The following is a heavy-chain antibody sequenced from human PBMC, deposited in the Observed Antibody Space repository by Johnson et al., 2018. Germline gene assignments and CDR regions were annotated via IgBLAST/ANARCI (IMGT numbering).Heavy chain of an antibody. J-gene: IGHJ4*02. CDR3: ARTDGDLDY. V-gene: IGHV1-8*01. D-gene: IGHD4-17*01. Sequence: VQLLESGAEVKKPGASVKVSCKASGYTFTRYDINWVRQATGQGLEWMGWMNPNSGYTGYGQKFQGRVIMSRDTSIRTAYMELNSLRAEDTAIYYCARTDGDLDYWGQGTLVTVSS. CDR2: MNPNSGYT. CDR1: GYTFTRYD.